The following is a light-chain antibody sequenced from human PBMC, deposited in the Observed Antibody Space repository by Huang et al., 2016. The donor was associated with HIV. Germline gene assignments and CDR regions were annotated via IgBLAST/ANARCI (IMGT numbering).Light chain of an antibody. CDR2: AAS. Sequence: DRVTLTCRASQTITTYLNWYQQKPGKAPKRLIYAASSLQSGVPSRFSGSGYGTDFSLTISSLQREDFATYYCQQSHSSPYTFGQGTKVEI. J-gene: IGKJ2*01. V-gene: IGKV1-39*01. CDR1: QTITTY. CDR3: QQSHSSPYT.